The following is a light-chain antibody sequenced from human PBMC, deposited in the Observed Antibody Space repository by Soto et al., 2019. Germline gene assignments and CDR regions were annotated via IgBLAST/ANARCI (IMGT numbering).Light chain of an antibody. CDR1: QRVSSY. V-gene: IGKV3-11*01. Sequence: EIVLTQSPATLSLSPGERATLSCRASQRVSSYLAWYQQKPGQAPRLLIYDASNRATGIPARFSGSGPGTDFTLTISSLEHEDFPVYYCQQRSNWPPETFGQGTKLEIK. CDR3: QQRSNWPPET. J-gene: IGKJ2*01. CDR2: DAS.